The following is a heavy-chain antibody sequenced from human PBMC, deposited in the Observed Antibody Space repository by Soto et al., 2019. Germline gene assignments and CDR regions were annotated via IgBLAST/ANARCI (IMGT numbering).Heavy chain of an antibody. J-gene: IGHJ2*01. D-gene: IGHD2-2*01. CDR2: IIPIFGTA. CDR1: GGTFSSYA. CDR3: ASEDIVVVPAAAPRYWRYFDL. V-gene: IGHV1-69*13. Sequence: ASVKVSCKASGGTFSSYAISWVRQAPGQGLEWMGGIIPIFGTANYAQKFQGRVTITADESTSTAYMELSSLRSEDTAVYYCASEDIVVVPAAAPRYWRYFDLWGRGTLVTVSS.